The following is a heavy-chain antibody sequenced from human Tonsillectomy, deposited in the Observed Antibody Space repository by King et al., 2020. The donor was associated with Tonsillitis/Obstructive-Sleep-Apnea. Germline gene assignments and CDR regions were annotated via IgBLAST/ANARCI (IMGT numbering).Heavy chain of an antibody. Sequence: VQLVESRGGLVQPGGSLRLSCAASGFTFSSYEMNWVRQGPGKGLEWVSYISSSGSPIYSADSVKGRFTISRDNAKNSLYLQMNSLRAEATAVYYCESGSTRSYYFESWGQGTLVTVSS. V-gene: IGHV3-48*03. D-gene: IGHD1-26*01. J-gene: IGHJ4*02. CDR2: ISSSGSPI. CDR1: GFTFSSYE. CDR3: ESGSTRSYYFES.